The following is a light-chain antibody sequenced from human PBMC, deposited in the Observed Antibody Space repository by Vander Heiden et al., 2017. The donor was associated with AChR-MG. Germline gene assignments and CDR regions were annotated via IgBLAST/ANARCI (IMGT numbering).Light chain of an antibody. J-gene: IGKJ3*01. Sequence: EIVLTHSPGTLSLSPGERATLSCRASQSVDSNYLAWYQQKPGQTPRLLIYGASSRATGIPDRFSGSGSATDFTLTISSLEPEDFALYYCQQDTTSPFTFGPGTKVDIK. CDR2: GAS. CDR3: QQDTTSPFT. V-gene: IGKV3-20*01. CDR1: QSVDSNY.